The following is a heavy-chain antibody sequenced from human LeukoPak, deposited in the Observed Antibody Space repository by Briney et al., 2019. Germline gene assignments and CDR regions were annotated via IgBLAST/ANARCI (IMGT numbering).Heavy chain of an antibody. CDR3: ASSTWLVIDY. J-gene: IGHJ4*02. V-gene: IGHV4-34*01. Sequence: PSETLSLTCAAYGGSFSGYYWSWIRQPPGKGLEWIGEINHSGSTNYNPSLKSRVTISVDTSKNQFSLKLSSVTAADTAVYYCASSTWLVIDYWGQGTLVTVSS. CDR2: INHSGST. CDR1: GGSFSGYY. D-gene: IGHD3-9*01.